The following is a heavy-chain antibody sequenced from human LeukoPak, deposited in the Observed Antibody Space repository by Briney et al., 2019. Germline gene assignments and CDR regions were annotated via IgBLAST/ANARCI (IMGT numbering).Heavy chain of an antibody. CDR3: ARDRRDYGDYVDY. J-gene: IGHJ4*02. V-gene: IGHV4-39*07. CDR2: ISYSGGT. Sequence: PSQTLSLTCTVSGGSISSSSYYWGWIRQPPGKGLEWIGTISYSGGTYYNPSLKSRVTISVDTSKNQFSLKLSSVTAADTAVYYCARDRRDYGDYVDYWGQGTLVTVSS. CDR1: GGSISSSSYY. D-gene: IGHD4-17*01.